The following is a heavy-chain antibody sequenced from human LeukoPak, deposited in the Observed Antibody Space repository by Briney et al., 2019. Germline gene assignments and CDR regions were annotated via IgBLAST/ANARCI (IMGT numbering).Heavy chain of an antibody. D-gene: IGHD1-26*01. J-gene: IGHJ4*02. CDR3: ARVMASGSYYPFDY. V-gene: IGHV1-69*13. CDR2: IIPIFGTA. Sequence: GASVKVSCKASGGTFSSYAISWVRQAPGQGLEWMGGIIPIFGTANYAQKFQGRVTITAVESTSKAYMELSSLRSEDTAVYYCARVMASGSYYPFDYWGQGTLVTVSS. CDR1: GGTFSSYA.